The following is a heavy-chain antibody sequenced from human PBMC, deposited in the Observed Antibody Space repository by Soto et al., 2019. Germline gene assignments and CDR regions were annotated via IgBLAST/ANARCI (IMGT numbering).Heavy chain of an antibody. CDR3: AKELDSSFYYGRDV. D-gene: IGHD6-19*01. CDR2: ISWDGGST. CDR1: GFTFDDYA. Sequence: GGSLRLSCAASGFTFDDYAMHWVRQAPGKGLEWVSLISWDGGSTYYADSVKGRFTISRDNSKNSLYLQMNSLRAEDTALYYCAKELDSSFYYGRDVWGQGTTVTVSS. V-gene: IGHV3-43D*03. J-gene: IGHJ6*02.